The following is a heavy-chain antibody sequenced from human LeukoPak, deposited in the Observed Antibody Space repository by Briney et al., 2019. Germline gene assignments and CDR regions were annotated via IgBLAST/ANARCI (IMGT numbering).Heavy chain of an antibody. CDR1: GYTFIDYC. D-gene: IGHD2-21*02. Sequence: GASVKVSCKASGYTFIDYCLHWVRQAPGQGLEWMGWINPISGGADYAQRFQGMVTMTRDTSINTAYMELTSLRSDDTAVYYCLRNGGDVKEWGQGTLVTVSS. CDR3: LRNGGDVKE. J-gene: IGHJ4*02. V-gene: IGHV1-2*02. CDR2: INPISGGA.